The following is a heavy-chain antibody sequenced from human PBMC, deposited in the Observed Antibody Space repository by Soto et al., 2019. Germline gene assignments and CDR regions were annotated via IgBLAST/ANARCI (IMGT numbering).Heavy chain of an antibody. CDR3: ARDVSHDSSGYYSWMAI. V-gene: IGHV1-18*01. D-gene: IGHD3-22*01. CDR1: GYTFTNYG. CDR2: ISAYNGNT. Sequence: VASVKVSCKASGYTFTNYGISWVRQAPGQGLEWMGWISAYNGNTNYAQKLQGRVTMTTDTSTSTAYMELRSLRSDDTAVYYCARDVSHDSSGYYSWMAIWGQGTLVTVSS. J-gene: IGHJ4*02.